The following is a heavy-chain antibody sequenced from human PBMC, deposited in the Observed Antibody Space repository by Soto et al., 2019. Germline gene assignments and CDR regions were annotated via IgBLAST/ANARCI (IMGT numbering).Heavy chain of an antibody. D-gene: IGHD6-13*01. J-gene: IGHJ4*02. Sequence: EVQLVESGGGLVQPGGSLRLSCAASGFTFSNYWMSWVRQAPGKGLEGVANIKQDGSEIYYVDSVKGRFTISRDNGKNSLYLQMNSLRVEDTAVYYCARKLVEYWGQGTLVTVSS. V-gene: IGHV3-7*01. CDR2: IKQDGSEI. CDR3: ARKLVEY. CDR1: GFTFSNYW.